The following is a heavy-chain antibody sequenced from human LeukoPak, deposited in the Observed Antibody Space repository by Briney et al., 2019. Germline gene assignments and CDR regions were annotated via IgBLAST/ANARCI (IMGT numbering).Heavy chain of an antibody. CDR1: GGSTSSGSYY. CDR3: ARVVDGSSGTFDI. D-gene: IGHD1-26*01. CDR2: IYISGNT. V-gene: IGHV4-61*02. J-gene: IGHJ3*02. Sequence: SQTLSLTCTVSGGSTSSGSYYWSWIRQPAGKGLEWIGRIYISGNTNYNPSLKSRVTILLDMSNNQFSLKLSSVTAADTAVYYCARVVDGSSGTFDIWGQGTKVTVSS.